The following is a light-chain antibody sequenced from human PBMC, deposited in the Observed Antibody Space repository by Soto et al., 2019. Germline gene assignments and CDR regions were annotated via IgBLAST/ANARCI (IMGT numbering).Light chain of an antibody. CDR2: GAS. J-gene: IGKJ3*01. Sequence: EIVLTQSPGTLSLSPGERATLSCRASQSVSSSYLAWYQQKPGQAPRLLIYGASSRATGIPDRFSGSGSGTDFTLTINRLEPEDFAVYYCQQYGTSPPTFGPGTKVDIK. CDR3: QQYGTSPPT. V-gene: IGKV3-20*01. CDR1: QSVSSSY.